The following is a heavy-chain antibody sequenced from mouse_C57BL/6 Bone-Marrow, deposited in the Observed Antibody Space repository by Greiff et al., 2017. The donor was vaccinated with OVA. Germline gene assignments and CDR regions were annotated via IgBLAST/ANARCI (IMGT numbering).Heavy chain of an antibody. Sequence: QVQLQQSGAELVRPGTSVKMSCKASGYTFTDYWIGWAKQRPGHGLEWIGDIYPGGGYTSYNEKFKGKATLTADKSSSTAYMQFSSLTSEDSAIYYGARRVRPRYFDVWGTGTTVTVSS. CDR1: GYTFTDYW. CDR2: IYPGGGYT. D-gene: IGHD1-2*01. V-gene: IGHV1-63*01. J-gene: IGHJ1*03. CDR3: ARRVRPRYFDV.